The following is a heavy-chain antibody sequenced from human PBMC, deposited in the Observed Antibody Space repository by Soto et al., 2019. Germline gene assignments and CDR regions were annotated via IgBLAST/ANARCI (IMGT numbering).Heavy chain of an antibody. CDR1: GLTFSTRW. Sequence: EVQLVESGGDLVQPGGSLRLSCVASGLTFSTRWMNWIRQAPGKGPEWVANINPDGSGVYYVDSVKGRFTISRDNAKNSLFLQMNSLRAEDTALYYCTRGSIVEADDYWGQGTLVTVSS. D-gene: IGHD2-15*01. J-gene: IGHJ4*02. V-gene: IGHV3-7*01. CDR3: TRGSIVEADDY. CDR2: INPDGSGV.